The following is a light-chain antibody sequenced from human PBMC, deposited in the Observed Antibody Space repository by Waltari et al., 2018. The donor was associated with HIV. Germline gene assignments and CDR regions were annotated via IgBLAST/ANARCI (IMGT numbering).Light chain of an antibody. Sequence: SYDLAQPPSVSVSPGQTASITCSGDTLGDTFASWYQQRPGQSPLLIIYQDNRRPSGIPDRFSGSHSGNAATLTISETQAMDEADYFYQAWVSRTAWVIFGGGTKLTVV. CDR3: QAWVSRTAWVI. CDR2: QDN. V-gene: IGLV3-1*01. CDR1: TLGDTF. J-gene: IGLJ2*01.